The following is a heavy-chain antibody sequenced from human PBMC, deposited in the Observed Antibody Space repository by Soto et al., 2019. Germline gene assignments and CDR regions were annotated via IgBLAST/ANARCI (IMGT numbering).Heavy chain of an antibody. J-gene: IGHJ5*02. CDR2: IRSKAYGGTT. D-gene: IGHD5-18*01. CDR1: GFTFGDYA. Sequence: SLRLSCTASGFTFGDYAMSWFRQAPGKGLEWVGFIRSKAYGGTTEYAASVKGRFTISRDDSKSIAYLQMNSLKAEDTAVYYCTRAPGYSYGPNWFDPWGKGTLVTVAS. CDR3: TRAPGYSYGPNWFDP. V-gene: IGHV3-49*03.